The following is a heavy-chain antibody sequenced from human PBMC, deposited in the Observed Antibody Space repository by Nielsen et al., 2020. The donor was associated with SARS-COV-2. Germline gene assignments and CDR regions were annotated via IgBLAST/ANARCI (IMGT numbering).Heavy chain of an antibody. CDR3: AKVYLSGSYRPPREAFDV. Sequence: GESLKISCAASGFSFAEYGMHWVSQAPGKGPEWVAVTSYDGGFKDYGNSVKGRFTVPRDNSQNMLYLQMNRLRPEDTAVYYCAKVYLSGSYRPPREAFDVWGQGTKVTVSS. D-gene: IGHD1-26*01. V-gene: IGHV3-30*18. CDR1: GFSFAEYG. J-gene: IGHJ3*01. CDR2: TSYDGGFK.